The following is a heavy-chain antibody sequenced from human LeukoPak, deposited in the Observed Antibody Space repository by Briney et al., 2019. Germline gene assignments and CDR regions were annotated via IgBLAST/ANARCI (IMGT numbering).Heavy chain of an antibody. CDR2: IYHSGST. CDR1: GGSISSGGYS. CDR3: ARGPYGDYGTHYYYGMDV. Sequence: SETLPLTCAVSGGSISSGGYSWSWIRQPPGKGLEWIGYIYHSGSTYYNPSLKSRVTISVDRSKNQFSLKLSSVTAADTAVYYCARGPYGDYGTHYYYGMDVWGQGTTVTVSS. J-gene: IGHJ6*02. D-gene: IGHD4-17*01. V-gene: IGHV4-30-2*01.